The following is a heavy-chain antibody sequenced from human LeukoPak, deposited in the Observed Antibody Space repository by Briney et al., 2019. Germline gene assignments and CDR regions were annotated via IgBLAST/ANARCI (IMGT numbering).Heavy chain of an antibody. CDR1: GFTFSSYG. V-gene: IGHV3-33*01. CDR2: IWYDGSNK. D-gene: IGHD6-19*01. J-gene: IGHJ4*02. CDR3: ARDSVIAAVAGIREGTFDY. Sequence: PGGSLRLSCAASGFTFSSYGMHWVRQAPGKGLEWVAAIWYDGSNKYYADSVKGRFTISRDNSKNTLYLQMNSLRAEDTAVYYCARDSVIAAVAGIREGTFDYWGQGTLVTVSS.